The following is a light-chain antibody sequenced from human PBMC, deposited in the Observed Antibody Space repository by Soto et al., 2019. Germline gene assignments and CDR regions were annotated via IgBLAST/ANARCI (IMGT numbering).Light chain of an antibody. CDR3: AAWDDSLSGRV. CDR2: RND. Sequence: QPVLTQPPSASGTPGQRVTISCSGSSSNIGSNYVYWYQHLPGTAPKVLIYRNDQRPSGVPDRVSGSKSGTSASLAISGLRSEDEVDYYCAAWDDSLSGRVFGGGTKLTVL. J-gene: IGLJ2*01. CDR1: SSNIGSNY. V-gene: IGLV1-47*01.